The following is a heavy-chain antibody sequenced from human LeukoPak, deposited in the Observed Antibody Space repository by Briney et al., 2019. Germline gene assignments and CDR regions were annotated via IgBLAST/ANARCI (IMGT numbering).Heavy chain of an antibody. Sequence: GGSLSLSCAACGFTFSSYDMHWVRQATGKGLEWVSAIGTAGDTYYPGSVKGQFTISRDNSKNTLYLQMNSLRAEDTAVYYCARDGEIVGATSDYWGQGTLVTVSS. V-gene: IGHV3-13*03. J-gene: IGHJ4*02. D-gene: IGHD1-26*01. CDR1: GFTFSSYD. CDR2: IGTAGDT. CDR3: ARDGEIVGATSDY.